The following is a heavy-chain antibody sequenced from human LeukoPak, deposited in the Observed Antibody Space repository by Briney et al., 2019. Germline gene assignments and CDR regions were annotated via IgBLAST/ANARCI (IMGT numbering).Heavy chain of an antibody. CDR3: AGAITTSGFRTDY. Sequence: GATEKVSCKASVYTFTGYDISWVRQAPGQGLEWMGWTSADNTNTNYAQKLQGRVTMTTDTSTRTAYMELRSLRSDDTALYYCAGAITTSGFRTDYWGQGTLVTVSS. V-gene: IGHV1-18*01. J-gene: IGHJ4*02. CDR2: TSADNTNT. D-gene: IGHD2/OR15-2a*01. CDR1: VYTFTGYD.